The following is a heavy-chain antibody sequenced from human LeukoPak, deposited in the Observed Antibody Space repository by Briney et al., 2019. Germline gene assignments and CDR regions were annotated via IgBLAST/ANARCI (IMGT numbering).Heavy chain of an antibody. V-gene: IGHV3-21*01. CDR2: ISSSSSYI. Sequence: GGSLRLSCAASGFTVSSNYMTWVRQAPGKGLEWVSSISSSSSYIYYADSVKGRFTISRDNAKNSLYLQMNSLRAEDTAVYYCARESGTYYYDSSGYYAESYDAFDIWGQGTMVTVSS. CDR3: ARESGTYYYDSSGYYAESYDAFDI. D-gene: IGHD3-22*01. CDR1: GFTVSSNY. J-gene: IGHJ3*02.